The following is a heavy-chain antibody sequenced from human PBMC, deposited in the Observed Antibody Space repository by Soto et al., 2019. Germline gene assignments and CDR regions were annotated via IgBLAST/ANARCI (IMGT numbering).Heavy chain of an antibody. J-gene: IGHJ6*02. V-gene: IGHV4-39*01. CDR1: GGSISSSRYY. CDR3: ALSGYYNYYYYGLDF. Sequence: SETLSLTCTVSGGSISSSRYYWGWIRQPPGKGLEWIGSIYYSGSTYYNPSLKSRVTISVDTSKNQFSLKLSSVTAADTAVYYCALSGYYNYYYYGLDFWCQGTMVTVSS. D-gene: IGHD3-9*01. CDR2: IYYSGST.